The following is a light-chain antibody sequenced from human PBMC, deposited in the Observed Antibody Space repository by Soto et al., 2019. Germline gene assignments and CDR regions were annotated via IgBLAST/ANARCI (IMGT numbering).Light chain of an antibody. Sequence: QTVVTQPPSVSGAPGQRVTISCTGNNSNLGAGYDVHWYQQLPGAAPKLVVFGNRNRPSGVPERFSGSKSGTSASLAITGLQAEDEADYYCQAYDYSLTAFVFGGGTKLTVL. CDR3: QAYDYSLTAFV. V-gene: IGLV1-40*01. J-gene: IGLJ3*02. CDR1: NSNLGAGYD. CDR2: GNR.